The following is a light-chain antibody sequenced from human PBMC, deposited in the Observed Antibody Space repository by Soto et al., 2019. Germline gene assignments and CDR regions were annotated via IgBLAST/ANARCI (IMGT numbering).Light chain of an antibody. CDR2: GAS. J-gene: IGKJ2*01. V-gene: IGKV3-20*01. CDR3: QLHVPSPPGYT. Sequence: EIVLTQSPGTLSLSPGERATLSCRTSQIVYNSQLAWYQQWSGHSPRLIIHGASNRDAGIPDRFSGSGSGTDFILTVSRLEPEDFAVYYCQLHVPSPPGYTFGQGTKLEIK. CDR1: QIVYNSQ.